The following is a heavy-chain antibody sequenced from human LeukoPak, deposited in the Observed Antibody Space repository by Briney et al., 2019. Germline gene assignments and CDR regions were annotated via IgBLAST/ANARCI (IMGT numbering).Heavy chain of an antibody. CDR3: ARPEVGATRGLDY. D-gene: IGHD1-26*01. Sequence: PSETLSLTCTVSGGSIGSSSYYWGWIRQPPGKGLEWIGSIYYSGSTYYNPPLKSRVTISVDTSKNQFSLKLSSVTAADTAVYYCARPEVGATRGLDYWGQGTLVTVSS. CDR1: GGSIGSSSYY. J-gene: IGHJ4*02. CDR2: IYYSGST. V-gene: IGHV4-39*01.